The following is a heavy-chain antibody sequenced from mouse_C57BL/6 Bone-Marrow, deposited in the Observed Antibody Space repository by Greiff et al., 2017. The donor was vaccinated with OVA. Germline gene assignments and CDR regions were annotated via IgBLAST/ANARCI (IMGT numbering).Heavy chain of an antibody. CDR1: GIDFSRYW. CDR3: ARPRDYYGTPYWYFDV. CDR2: INPDSSTI. J-gene: IGHJ1*03. Sequence: EVKLMESGGGLVQPGGSLKLSCAASGIDFSRYWMSWVRRAPGKGLEWIGEINPDSSTINYAPSLKDKFIISRDNAKNTLYLQMSKVRSEDTALYYCARPRDYYGTPYWYFDVWGTGTTVTVSS. D-gene: IGHD1-1*01. V-gene: IGHV4-1*01.